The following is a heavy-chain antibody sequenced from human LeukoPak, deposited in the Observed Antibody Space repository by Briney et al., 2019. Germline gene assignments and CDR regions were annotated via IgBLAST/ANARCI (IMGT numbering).Heavy chain of an antibody. D-gene: IGHD3-9*01. CDR2: INHSGST. V-gene: IGHV4-34*01. CDR3: LSGHANAFDP. CDR1: GGSFSGYY. J-gene: IGHJ5*02. Sequence: SETLSLTCAVYGGSFSGYYWSWIRQPPGKGLEWIGEINHSGSTYYSPSLESRVTMSVDTSKNQFSLKLSSLTATDTAVYYCLSGHANAFDPWGQGTLVTVSP.